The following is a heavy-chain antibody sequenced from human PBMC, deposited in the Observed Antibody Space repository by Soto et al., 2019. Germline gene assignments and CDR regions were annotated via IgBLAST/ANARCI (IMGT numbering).Heavy chain of an antibody. Sequence: EVQVVESGGGLIQPGGSLRLSCAASGFTVSSNYMSWVRQAPGKGLEWVSVIYSGGSTYYADSVKGRFTISRDNSKNTRYLQMNSLRAEDTAVYYCARVRDGDDVDYLGQGTLVIVSS. J-gene: IGHJ4*02. CDR2: IYSGGST. D-gene: IGHD4-17*01. V-gene: IGHV3-53*01. CDR3: ARVRDGDDVDY. CDR1: GFTVSSNY.